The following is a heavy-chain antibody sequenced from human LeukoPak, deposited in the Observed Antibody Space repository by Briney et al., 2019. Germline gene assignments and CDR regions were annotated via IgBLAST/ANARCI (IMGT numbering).Heavy chain of an antibody. CDR3: ARQFGDSYGYGWFDP. CDR1: GGSISSYY. J-gene: IGHJ5*02. Sequence: SETLSLTCTVSGGSISSYYWSWIRQPPGKGLEWIGYIYYSGSTNHNPSLKSRVTISVDTSKNQFSLKLSSVTAADTAVYYCARQFGDSYGYGWFDPWGQGTLVTVSS. D-gene: IGHD5-18*01. V-gene: IGHV4-59*08. CDR2: IYYSGST.